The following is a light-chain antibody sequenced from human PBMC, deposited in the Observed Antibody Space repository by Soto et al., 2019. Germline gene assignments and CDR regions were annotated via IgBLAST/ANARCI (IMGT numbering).Light chain of an antibody. V-gene: IGKV1-9*01. Sequence: DIPLTQSPIFLSASVGDRVTISCRASQAILNYLDWYQQKPGKAPNLLIFGASTLQSGVPSRFSGSGSGTEFTLTISSLKTEDFATYYCQQLNSHPRTFGQGTKLEIK. CDR3: QQLNSHPRT. CDR1: QAILNY. CDR2: GAS. J-gene: IGKJ2*01.